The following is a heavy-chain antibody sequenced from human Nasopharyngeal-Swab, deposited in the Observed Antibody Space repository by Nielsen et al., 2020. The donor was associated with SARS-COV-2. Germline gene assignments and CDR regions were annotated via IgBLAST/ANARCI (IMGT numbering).Heavy chain of an antibody. CDR2: IYYSGST. Sequence: SETLSLTCTVSGGSTSSYYWSWIRQPPGKGLEWIGYIYYSGSTNYNPSLKSRVTISVDTSKNQFSLKLSSVTAADTAVYYCARLSLVDYYDSSGYYWFDPWGQGTLVTVSS. CDR1: GGSTSSYY. V-gene: IGHV4-59*08. CDR3: ARLSLVDYYDSSGYYWFDP. J-gene: IGHJ5*02. D-gene: IGHD3-22*01.